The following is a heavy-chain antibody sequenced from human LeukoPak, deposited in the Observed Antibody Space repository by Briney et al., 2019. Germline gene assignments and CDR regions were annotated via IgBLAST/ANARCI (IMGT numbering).Heavy chain of an antibody. J-gene: IGHJ6*02. V-gene: IGHV1-2*02. CDR1: GYTFTGYY. Sequence: GASVKVSCKASGYTFTGYYMHWVRQAPGQGLECMGWINPNSGGTNYAQKFQGRVTMTRDTSISTAYMELSRLRSDDTAVYYCATLWFGELLSSMDVWGQGTTVTVSS. CDR3: ATLWFGELLSSMDV. D-gene: IGHD3-10*01. CDR2: INPNSGGT.